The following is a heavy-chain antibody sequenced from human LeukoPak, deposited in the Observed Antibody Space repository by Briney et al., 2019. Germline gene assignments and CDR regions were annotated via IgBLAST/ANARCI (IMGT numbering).Heavy chain of an antibody. CDR1: RFTFSSYS. Sequence: GGSLRLSCAASRFTFSSYSMNWVRQAPRKGLEWVSSISSSSSYIYYADSVKGRFTISRDNAKNSLYLQMNSLRAEDTAVYYCARVAARPDTDYWGQGTLVTVSS. V-gene: IGHV3-21*01. D-gene: IGHD6-6*01. CDR2: ISSSSSYI. CDR3: ARVAARPDTDY. J-gene: IGHJ4*02.